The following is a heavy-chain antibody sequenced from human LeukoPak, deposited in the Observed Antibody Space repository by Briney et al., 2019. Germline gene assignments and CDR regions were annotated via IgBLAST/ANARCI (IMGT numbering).Heavy chain of an antibody. V-gene: IGHV3-30-3*01. J-gene: IGHJ4*02. CDR3: ARAAAPGY. CDR1: GFTFSSYA. CDR2: ISYDGSNK. Sequence: PGGSLRLSCAASGFTFSSYAMHWVRQAPGKGLEWVAVISYDGSNKYYADSVKGRFTISRDNSKNTLHLQMNSLRAEDTAVYYCARAAAPGYWGQGTLVTVSS. D-gene: IGHD2-2*01.